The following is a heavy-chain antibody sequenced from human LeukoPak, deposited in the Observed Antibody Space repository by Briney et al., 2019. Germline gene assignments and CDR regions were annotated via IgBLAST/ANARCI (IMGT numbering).Heavy chain of an antibody. J-gene: IGHJ6*02. CDR2: IYLYGTT. CDR1: IGSISSSKW. D-gene: IGHD1/OR15-1a*01. V-gene: IGHV4-4*02. Sequence: PSETMPLTCSVYIGSISSSKWWSWVRQSPGKGLEWVGEIYLYGTTNYNPSFTSRVTMSVDRSRNQFSLKLTSVTAADTAVYYCARQKWEQQGRDYYFNGLDVWGPGTTVIVSS. CDR3: ARQKWEQQGRDYYFNGLDV.